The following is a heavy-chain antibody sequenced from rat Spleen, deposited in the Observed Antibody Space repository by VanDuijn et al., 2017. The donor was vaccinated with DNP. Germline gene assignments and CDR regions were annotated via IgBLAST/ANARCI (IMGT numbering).Heavy chain of an antibody. D-gene: IGHD1-2*01. J-gene: IGHJ2*01. CDR3: TREEPRVLYYFSNLFDY. CDR2: IWNNGGT. V-gene: IGHV2-41*01. CDR1: GFSLTSNN. Sequence: QVQLKESGPGLVQPSQTLSLTCTVAGFSLTSNNVHWVRQPPGKGLEWMGVIWNNGGTRYNSGLKSRLSSNRDTSESQVSLEINSLETEDTTIYFCTREEPRVLYYFSNLFDYWGQGVMVTVSS.